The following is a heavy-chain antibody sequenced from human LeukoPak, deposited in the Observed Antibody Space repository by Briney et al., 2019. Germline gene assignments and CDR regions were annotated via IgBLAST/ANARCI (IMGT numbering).Heavy chain of an antibody. CDR1: GGTFSSYA. CDR2: IIPIFGTA. J-gene: IGHJ4*02. V-gene: IGHV1-69*06. CDR3: ARGAYDSSGTDDY. Sequence: ASVKVSCKASGGTFSSYAISWVRQAPGQGLEWMGGIIPIFGTANYAQKFQGRVTITADKSTSTAYMELSSLRSEDTAVYYCARGAYDSSGTDDYWGQGTLVTVSS. D-gene: IGHD3-22*01.